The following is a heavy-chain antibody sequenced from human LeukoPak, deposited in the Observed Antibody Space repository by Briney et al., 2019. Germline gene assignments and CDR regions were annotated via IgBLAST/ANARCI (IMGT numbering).Heavy chain of an antibody. CDR1: GFAFSTYS. D-gene: IGHD6-13*01. Sequence: GGSLRLSCAASGFAFSTYSMNWVRQAPGKGLEWISSITSTATYTYYADSVKGRFTISRDNTKNSLYLQMNSLRAEDTAVYFCARVAGGKFHLDYWGQGTQVTVSS. J-gene: IGHJ4*02. CDR2: ITSTATYT. CDR3: ARVAGGKFHLDY. V-gene: IGHV3-21*01.